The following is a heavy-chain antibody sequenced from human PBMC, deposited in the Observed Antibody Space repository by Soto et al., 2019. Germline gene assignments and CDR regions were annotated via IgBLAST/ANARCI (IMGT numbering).Heavy chain of an antibody. CDR3: AKGGRQWLVTSDFNY. CDR1: EFTFSNFG. J-gene: IGHJ4*02. CDR2: ISYNGNSK. Sequence: GGSLRLSCAASEFTFSNFGMQWVRQAPGKGLEWVAAISYNGNSKYYGDSVKGRFTISRDSSKNTVSLEMTSLRAEDTAVYSCAKGGRQWLVTSDFNYWGQGALVTVSS. V-gene: IGHV3-30*18. D-gene: IGHD6-19*01.